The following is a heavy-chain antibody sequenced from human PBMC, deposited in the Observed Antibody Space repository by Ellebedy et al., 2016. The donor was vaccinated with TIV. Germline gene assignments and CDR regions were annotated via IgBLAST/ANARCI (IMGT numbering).Heavy chain of an antibody. J-gene: IGHJ4*02. D-gene: IGHD5-18*01. Sequence: AASVKVSCKASGYTFTSYGISWVRQAPGQGLEWMGWISAYNGNTNYAQKLQGRVTMTTDTSTSTAYMELRSLRSDDTAVYYCARESGYSYGLLPRGDYWGQGTLVTVSS. CDR3: ARESGYSYGLLPRGDY. CDR2: ISAYNGNT. CDR1: GYTFTSYG. V-gene: IGHV1-18*01.